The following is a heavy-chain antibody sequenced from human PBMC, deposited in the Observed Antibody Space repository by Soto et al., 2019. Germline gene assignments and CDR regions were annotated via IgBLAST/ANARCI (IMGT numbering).Heavy chain of an antibody. D-gene: IGHD3-10*01. CDR1: GGSVISGSYY. V-gene: IGHV4-61*01. J-gene: IGHJ5*02. CDR3: ARGITMVRGVPPRFDP. Sequence: PSETLSLTCTVSGGSVISGSYYWSWIRQPPGKGLEWIGYIYYSGSTNYNPSLKSRVTISVDTSKNQFSLKLSSVTAADTAVYYCARGITMVRGVPPRFDPWGQGTLVTVSS. CDR2: IYYSGST.